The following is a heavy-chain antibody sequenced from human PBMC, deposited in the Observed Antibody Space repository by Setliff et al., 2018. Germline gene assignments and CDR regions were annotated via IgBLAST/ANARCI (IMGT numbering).Heavy chain of an antibody. CDR1: GGTFSDYY. CDR2: INHRGST. CDR3: ARDYVVVVPYYYYMDV. J-gene: IGHJ6*03. Sequence: PSETLSLTCAAYGGTFSDYYWTWIRQPPGKGLEWVGEINHRGSTNYNPSLKSRVTISVDTSKDQFSLKLISMTAADTAVYYCARDYVVVVPYYYYMDVWGKGTTVTVSS. D-gene: IGHD2-15*01. V-gene: IGHV4-34*01.